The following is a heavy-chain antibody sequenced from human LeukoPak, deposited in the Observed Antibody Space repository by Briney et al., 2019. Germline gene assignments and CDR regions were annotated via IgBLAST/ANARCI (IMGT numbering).Heavy chain of an antibody. Sequence: GGSLRLSCAASGFTFSSYAMSWVRQAPGKGLEWVSGISGSGGTTYYADSVKGRFTISRDNSKNTLYLQMNSLRAEDTAVYYCAKDSAAYGGNLGFDYWGQGTLVTVSS. J-gene: IGHJ4*02. CDR3: AKDSAAYGGNLGFDY. V-gene: IGHV3-23*01. CDR1: GFTFSSYA. CDR2: ISGSGGTT. D-gene: IGHD4-23*01.